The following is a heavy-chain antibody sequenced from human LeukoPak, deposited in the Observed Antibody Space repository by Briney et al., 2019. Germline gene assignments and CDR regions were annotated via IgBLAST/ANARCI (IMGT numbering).Heavy chain of an antibody. D-gene: IGHD6-19*01. V-gene: IGHV4-4*07. J-gene: IGHJ6*02. CDR2: IYTSGST. CDR1: GGSISSYY. Sequence: PSETLSLTCTVSGGSISSYYWSWIRQPAGKGLEWIGRIYTSGSTNYNPSLKRRVTMSVDTSKNQFAQKLSSVTAADTAVYYCARDSYIAVAGTNYYYGMDVWGQGTTVTVSS. CDR3: ARDSYIAVAGTNYYYGMDV.